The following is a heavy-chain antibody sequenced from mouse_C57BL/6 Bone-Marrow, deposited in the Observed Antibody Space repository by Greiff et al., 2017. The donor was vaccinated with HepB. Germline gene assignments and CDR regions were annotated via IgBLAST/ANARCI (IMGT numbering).Heavy chain of an antibody. V-gene: IGHV5-12*01. CDR2: ISNGGGST. D-gene: IGHD1-1*01. CDR3: ARHRYYGSSWGYFDV. J-gene: IGHJ1*03. CDR1: GFTFSDYY. Sequence: EVQRVESGGGLVQPGGSLKLSCAASGFTFSDYYMYWVRQTPEKRLEWVAYISNGGGSTYYPDTVKGRFTISRDNAKNTLYLQMSRLKSEDTAMYYCARHRYYGSSWGYFDVWGTGTTVTVSS.